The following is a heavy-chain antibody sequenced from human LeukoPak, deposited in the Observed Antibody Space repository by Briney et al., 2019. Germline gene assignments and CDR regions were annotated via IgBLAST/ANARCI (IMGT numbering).Heavy chain of an antibody. CDR2: IYYSGST. CDR3: ARGSKSGIDY. V-gene: IGHV4-59*08. J-gene: IGHJ4*02. Sequence: SETLSLTCTVSGGSISTYYWSWIRQPPGKGLEWIGYIYYSGSTSYNPSLKSRVTISVDTSKNQFSLKLSSVTAADTAVYYCARGSKSGIDYWGQGTLVTVSS. CDR1: GGSISTYY. D-gene: IGHD1-26*01.